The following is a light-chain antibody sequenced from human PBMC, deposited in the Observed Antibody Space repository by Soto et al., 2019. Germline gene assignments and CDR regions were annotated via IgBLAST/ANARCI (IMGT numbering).Light chain of an antibody. CDR1: TSDVGSYGY. Sequence: QSVLIQPPSVSGSPGQSVTISCTGTTSDVGSYGYVSWYQQHPGTVPKPMIYNVNSRPSGVPNGFSGSKSGNTASMTISGLQAEDETDYYCFSYTSSGTYVFGTGTKVTLL. CDR3: FSYTSSGTYV. J-gene: IGLJ1*01. CDR2: NVN. V-gene: IGLV2-18*02.